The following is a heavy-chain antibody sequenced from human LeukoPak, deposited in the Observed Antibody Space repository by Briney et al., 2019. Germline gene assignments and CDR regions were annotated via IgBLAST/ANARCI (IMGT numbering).Heavy chain of an antibody. CDR3: LRYRSGRNCYSGAY. CDR2: ISVSGGNT. J-gene: IGHJ4*02. D-gene: IGHD2-15*01. Sequence: PGGSLRLSCAASVFTFSSYAMSWVRQAPGKGLEWVSTISVSGGNTYYADSVKGRFTISRDNSKSTMYMQMNSLRVEDTATYYCLRYRSGRNCYSGAYCGQGTLVTVSS. CDR1: VFTFSSYA. V-gene: IGHV3-23*01.